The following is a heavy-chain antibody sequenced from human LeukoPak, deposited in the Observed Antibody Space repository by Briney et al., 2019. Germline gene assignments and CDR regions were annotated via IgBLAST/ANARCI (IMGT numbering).Heavy chain of an antibody. CDR3: GREVVAAAGTVDY. D-gene: IGHD6-13*01. V-gene: IGHV1-46*01. CDR2: ISPSGGST. CDR1: GYTFTSNY. J-gene: IGHJ4*02. Sequence: ASVKVSCKAFGYTFTSNYMHWVRQAPGQGPEWMGVISPSGGSTTYAQKFQGRVTLTRDMSTSTDYLELSSLRSEDTAVYYCGREVVAAAGTVDYWGQGTLVTVSS.